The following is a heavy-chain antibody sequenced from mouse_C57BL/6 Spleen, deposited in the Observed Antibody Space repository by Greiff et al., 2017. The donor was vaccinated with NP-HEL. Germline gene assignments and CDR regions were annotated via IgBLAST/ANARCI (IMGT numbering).Heavy chain of an antibody. D-gene: IGHD2-5*01. Sequence: DVQLVESGGGLVKPGGSLKLSCAASRFTFSDYGMHWVRQAPEKGLEWVAYISSGSSTIYYADTVKGRFTISRDNAKNTLFLQMTSLRSEDTAMYYCARNSNYAMDYWGQGTSVTVSS. J-gene: IGHJ4*01. CDR1: RFTFSDYG. CDR2: ISSGSSTI. CDR3: ARNSNYAMDY. V-gene: IGHV5-17*01.